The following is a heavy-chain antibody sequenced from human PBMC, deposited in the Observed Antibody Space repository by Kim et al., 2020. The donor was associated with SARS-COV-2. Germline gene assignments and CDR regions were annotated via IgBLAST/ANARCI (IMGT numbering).Heavy chain of an antibody. V-gene: IGHV3-21*01. CDR2: IDSRSDI. D-gene: IGHD2-15*01. Sequence: GGSLRLSCAASGFTFNIYNMNWVRQAPGKGLEWVSSIDSRSDIYSADSVKGRFTISRHNAKNSLYLQMNSLRAEDSAIYYCARGYCSGGACNLPDAFDIWGQGTMVTVSS. CDR1: GFTFNIYN. CDR3: ARGYCSGGACNLPDAFDI. J-gene: IGHJ3*02.